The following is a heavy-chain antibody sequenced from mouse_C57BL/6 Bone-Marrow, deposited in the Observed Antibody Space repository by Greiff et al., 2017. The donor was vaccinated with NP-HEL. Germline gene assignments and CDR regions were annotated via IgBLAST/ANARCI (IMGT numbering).Heavy chain of an antibody. V-gene: IGHV1-82*01. CDR3: ARRGFAY. Sequence: QVQLKESGPELVKPGASVKISCKASGYAFSRSWMNWVKQRPGKGLEWIGRFYPGDGDTNYTGKFKGKATLTADKSSSTAYMKLSSLTSEDSAVDFCARRGFAYWGQGTLVTVSA. J-gene: IGHJ3*01. CDR1: GYAFSRSW. CDR2: FYPGDGDT.